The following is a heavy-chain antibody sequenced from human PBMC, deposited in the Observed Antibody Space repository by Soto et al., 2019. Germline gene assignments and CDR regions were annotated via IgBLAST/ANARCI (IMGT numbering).Heavy chain of an antibody. CDR3: ARDRGGSSSWYYFDY. J-gene: IGHJ4*02. D-gene: IGHD6-13*01. V-gene: IGHV1-69*12. Sequence: QVQLVQSGAEVKKPGSSVKVSCKASGGTFSSYAISWVRQAPGQGLEWMGGIIPIFGTANYAQKFQGRVTIXXEXSXTTAYMELSSLRSEDTAVYYCARDRGGSSSWYYFDYWGQGTLVTVSS. CDR2: IIPIFGTA. CDR1: GGTFSSYA.